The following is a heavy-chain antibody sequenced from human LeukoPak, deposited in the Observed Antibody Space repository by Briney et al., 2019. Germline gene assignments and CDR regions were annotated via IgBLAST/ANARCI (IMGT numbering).Heavy chain of an antibody. V-gene: IGHV1-69*13. D-gene: IGHD5-24*01. Sequence: SVKVSCKASGGTFSSYAISWVRQAPGQGLEWMGGIIPIFGTANYAQKFQGRVTITADESTSTAYMELSSLRSEDTAVYYCAREGGWLQLIGRFDYWGQGTLVTVSS. CDR2: IIPIFGTA. J-gene: IGHJ4*02. CDR1: GGTFSSYA. CDR3: AREGGWLQLIGRFDY.